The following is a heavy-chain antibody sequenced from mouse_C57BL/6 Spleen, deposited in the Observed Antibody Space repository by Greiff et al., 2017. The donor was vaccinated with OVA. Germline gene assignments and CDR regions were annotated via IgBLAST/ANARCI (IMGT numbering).Heavy chain of an antibody. CDR2: INPNYGTT. J-gene: IGHJ4*01. D-gene: IGHD3-2*02. V-gene: IGHV1-39*01. CDR3: ARSGDSSGPLSMDY. CDR1: GYSFTDYN. Sequence: EVQLVESGPELVKPGASVKISCKASGYSFTDYNMNWVKQSNGKSLEWIGVINPNYGTTSYNQKFKGKATLTVDQSSSTAYMQLNSLTSEDSAVYYCARSGDSSGPLSMDYWGQGTSVTVSS.